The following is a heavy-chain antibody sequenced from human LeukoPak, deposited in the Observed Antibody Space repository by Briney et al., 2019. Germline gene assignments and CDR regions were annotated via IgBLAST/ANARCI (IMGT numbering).Heavy chain of an antibody. J-gene: IGHJ6*02. CDR2: VHPDSGAT. Sequence: AASVKVSCEASGYTFTGYYMHWVRQAPGQGLEWVGWVHPDSGATNYAQKLQGRVTMTTDTSTSTAYMELRSLRSDDTAVYYCARDLYDSSGYYYYYYGMDVWGQGTTVTVSS. CDR1: GYTFTGYY. D-gene: IGHD3-22*01. CDR3: ARDLYDSSGYYYYYYGMDV. V-gene: IGHV1-2*02.